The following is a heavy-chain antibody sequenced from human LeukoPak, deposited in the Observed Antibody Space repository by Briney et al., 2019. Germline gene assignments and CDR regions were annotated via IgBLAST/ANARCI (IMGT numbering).Heavy chain of an antibody. CDR2: INHSGST. D-gene: IGHD2/OR15-2a*01. V-gene: IGHV4-34*01. J-gene: IGHJ4*02. CDR1: GGSFSGYY. CDR3: ARGSMVFRLGGLGY. Sequence: KTSETLSLTCAVYGGSFSGYYWSWIRQPPGKGLEWIGEINHSGSTNYNPSLKSRVTISVDTSKNQFSLKLSSVTAADTAVYYCARGSMVFRLGGLGYWGQGTLVTVSS.